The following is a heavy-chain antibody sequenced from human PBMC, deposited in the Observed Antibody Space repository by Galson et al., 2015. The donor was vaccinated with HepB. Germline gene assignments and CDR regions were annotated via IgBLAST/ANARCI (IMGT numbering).Heavy chain of an antibody. Sequence: SLRLSCAASGFTFSSYAMHWVRQAPGKGLEWVAVISYDGSNKYYADSVKGRFTISRDNSKNTLYLQMNSLRAEDTAVYYCARDGSSGWFNDAFDIWGQGTMVTVSS. CDR2: ISYDGSNK. J-gene: IGHJ3*02. V-gene: IGHV3-30*04. D-gene: IGHD6-19*01. CDR1: GFTFSSYA. CDR3: ARDGSSGWFNDAFDI.